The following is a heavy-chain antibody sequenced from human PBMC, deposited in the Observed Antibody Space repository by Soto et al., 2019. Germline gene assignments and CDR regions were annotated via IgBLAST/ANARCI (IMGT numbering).Heavy chain of an antibody. CDR2: VYHSGST. D-gene: IGHD3-22*01. CDR3: ARRSYFDSGNYYYHFDF. CDR1: GGSISSSSSSSSY. V-gene: IGHV4-39*01. Sequence: SETLTLTCTVSGGSISSSSSSSSYWAWIRQPPGKGLEWIGSVYHSGSTQYNSSLKSRVTISVDTSKNQFSLKLTSVTAADTAVYYCARRSYFDSGNYYYHFDFWGQGTLVTVSS. J-gene: IGHJ4*02.